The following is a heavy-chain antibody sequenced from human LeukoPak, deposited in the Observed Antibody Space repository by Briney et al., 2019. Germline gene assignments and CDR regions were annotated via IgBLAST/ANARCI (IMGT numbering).Heavy chain of an antibody. D-gene: IGHD5-18*01. CDR2: IKSKTDGGTT. CDR1: GFTFSSYW. CDR3: TTVDRQLWFAVDY. J-gene: IGHJ4*02. V-gene: IGHV3-15*01. Sequence: PGGSLRLSCAASGFTFSSYWMSWVRQAPGKGLERVGRIKSKTDGGTTDYAAPVKGRFTISRDDSKNTLYLQMNSLKTEDTAVYYCTTVDRQLWFAVDYWGQGTLVTVSS.